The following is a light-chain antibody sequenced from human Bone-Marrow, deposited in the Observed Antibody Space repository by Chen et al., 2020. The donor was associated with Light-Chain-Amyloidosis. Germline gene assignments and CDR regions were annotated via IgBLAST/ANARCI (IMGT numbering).Light chain of an antibody. CDR3: QSADSSGTYEVI. CDR1: DLPTKY. CDR2: RDT. Sequence: YELTQPPSVSVSPGQTARITCSGDDLPTKYAYWYQQKPGQAPVLVIHRDTERPSGISERFAGSSSGTTATLTISGVQAEDEADYRCQSADSSGTYEVIFGGGTKLTVL. J-gene: IGLJ2*01. V-gene: IGLV3-25*03.